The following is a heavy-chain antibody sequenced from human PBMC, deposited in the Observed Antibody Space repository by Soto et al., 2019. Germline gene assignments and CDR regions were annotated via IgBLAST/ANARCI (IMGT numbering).Heavy chain of an antibody. J-gene: IGHJ6*03. CDR1: GYTFTSYD. CDR3: ARVPGVAAAGTFDYYYYYMDV. V-gene: IGHV1-8*01. Sequence: QVQLVQSGAEVKKPGASVKVSCKASGYTFTSYDINWVRQATGQGLEWMGWMNPNSGNTGYAQKFQGRVTITRNTSISTAHMELSSLRSEDTAVYYCARVPGVAAAGTFDYYYYYMDVWGKGITVTDSS. D-gene: IGHD6-13*01. CDR2: MNPNSGNT.